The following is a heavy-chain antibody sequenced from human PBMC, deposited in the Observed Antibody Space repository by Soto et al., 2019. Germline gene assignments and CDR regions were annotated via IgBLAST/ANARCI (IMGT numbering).Heavy chain of an antibody. CDR3: ARERSAGTGWFDP. D-gene: IGHD6-13*01. V-gene: IGHV1-8*01. J-gene: IGHJ5*02. CDR1: GYTFTSYD. CDR2: MNPNSGNT. Sequence: QVQLVQSGAEVKKPGASVKVSCKASGYTFTSYDINWVRQATGQGLEWMGWMNPNSGNTGYAQKFQGRVTMTRNTSMSTAYMQLSSLRSEDPAVYYCARERSAGTGWFDPWGQGTLVTVSS.